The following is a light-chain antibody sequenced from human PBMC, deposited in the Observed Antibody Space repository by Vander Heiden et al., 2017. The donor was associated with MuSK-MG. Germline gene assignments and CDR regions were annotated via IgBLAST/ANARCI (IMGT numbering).Light chain of an antibody. J-gene: IGKJ4*01. CDR3: QQRTTWPQSLT. V-gene: IGKV3-11*01. CDR1: QTVSSY. Sequence: EIVLTQSPATLSLSPGERATIPCRASQTVSSYLALYQQSPGQAPRLLIYETSKRATGIPARFSARGSGTDFTLTISSVETEDLAVDFCQQRTTWPQSLTFGGGTKVEIK. CDR2: ETS.